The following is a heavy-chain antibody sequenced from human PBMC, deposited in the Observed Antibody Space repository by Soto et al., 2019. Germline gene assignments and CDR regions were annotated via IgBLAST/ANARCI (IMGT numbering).Heavy chain of an antibody. CDR3: ESLSCSSTSCYVGKFGS. D-gene: IGHD2-2*01. CDR1: GGSLSCYY. V-gene: IGHV4-59*12. CDR2: IYNNGST. Sequence: PSETLSLTCTVSGGSLSCYYWRWIRQPPGKGLEWIGNIYNNGSTNYNPSLKSRVTISVDTSNNQFSLKLSSVTAADTAVYYCESLSCSSTSCYVGKFGSWGHGTLVTVSS. J-gene: IGHJ5*01.